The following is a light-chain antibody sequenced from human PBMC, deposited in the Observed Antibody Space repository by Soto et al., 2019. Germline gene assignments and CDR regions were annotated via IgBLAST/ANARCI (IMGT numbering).Light chain of an antibody. J-gene: IGKJ5*01. CDR1: QSVSGN. CDR2: GAS. V-gene: IGKV3-15*01. CDR3: QQYNNWLTT. Sequence: EIVMTQSPATLSVSPGERATLSCRASQSVSGNLAWYQQKPGQAPRLLIYGASTRATGIPARFSGSGSGTEFTLTISSLQSEDFAVYYCQQYNNWLTTFGQGTRLEIK.